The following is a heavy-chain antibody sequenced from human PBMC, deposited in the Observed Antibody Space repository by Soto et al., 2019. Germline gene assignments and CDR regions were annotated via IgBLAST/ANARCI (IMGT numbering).Heavy chain of an antibody. CDR2: IYYSGST. V-gene: IGHV4-59*08. CDR3: ARLSRYYGSASFDY. CDR1: GGSLNTYY. J-gene: IGHJ4*02. D-gene: IGHD3-10*01. Sequence: PSETLSLTCTVSGGSLNTYYWSWIRQPPGKGLEWIGYIYYSGSTNYNPSLKSRVTISVDTSKNQFSLKLSSVTAADTAVYYCARLSRYYGSASFDYWGQGTLVTVSS.